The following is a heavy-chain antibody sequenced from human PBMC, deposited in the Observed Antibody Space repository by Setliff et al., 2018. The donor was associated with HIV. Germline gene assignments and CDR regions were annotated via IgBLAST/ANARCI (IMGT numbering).Heavy chain of an antibody. CDR2: IIPIFGTA. Sequence: EASVKVSCKASGGTFSSYTINWVRQAPGQGLEWMGGIIPIFGTANYAQKFQGRVTITTDESTSTAYMELNSLRAEDTAVYYCARDDSNYRQHGMDVWGQGTTVTVSS. CDR3: ARDDSNYRQHGMDV. CDR1: GGTFSSYT. V-gene: IGHV1-69*05. D-gene: IGHD4-4*01. J-gene: IGHJ6*02.